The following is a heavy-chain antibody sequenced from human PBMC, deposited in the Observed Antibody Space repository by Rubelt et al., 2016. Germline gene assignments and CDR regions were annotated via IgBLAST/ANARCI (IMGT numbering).Heavy chain of an antibody. V-gene: IGHV4-34*01. J-gene: IGHJ4*02. CDR1: GGSFSGYY. Sequence: QVQLQESGAGLLKPSETLSLTCAVFGGSFSGYYWSWIRQPPGKGLEWIGEINHRGTTNYNPSLKSRVTMSVDTSKNQFSLKLSSVTAADTAVYYCARQGDHTNYHYLDYWGQGTLVTVSS. D-gene: IGHD4/OR15-4a*01. CDR2: INHRGTT. CDR3: ARQGDHTNYHYLDY.